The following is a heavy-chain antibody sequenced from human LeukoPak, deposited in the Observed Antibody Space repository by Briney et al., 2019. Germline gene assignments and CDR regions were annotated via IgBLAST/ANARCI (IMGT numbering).Heavy chain of an antibody. CDR1: GFTFSSYS. D-gene: IGHD5-24*01. J-gene: IGHJ4*01. Sequence: GESLRLSCAASGFTFSSYSMNWVRQAPGKGLEWVSYISSSGSIINYVDSVKGRFTISRDNTKNLLFLQMNSLRAEDTAVYYCARDSRATLNYFDYWGHGTLVTVSS. V-gene: IGHV3-48*04. CDR2: ISSSGSII. CDR3: ARDSRATLNYFDY.